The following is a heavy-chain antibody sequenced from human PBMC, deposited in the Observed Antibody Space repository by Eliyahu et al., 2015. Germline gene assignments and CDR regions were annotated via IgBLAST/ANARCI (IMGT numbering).Heavy chain of an antibody. D-gene: IGHD2/OR15-2a*01. CDR2: ISWNSAFI. CDR3: AKDIQSRGTSFYYFDY. CDR1: GFTFXXYA. V-gene: IGHV3-9*01. Sequence: EVQLVESGGGLVQPGRSLRLSCAASGFTFXXYAMXWVRQAPGKGLEWVSGISWNSAFIDYADSVKGRFTISRDNAKNSLYVQMNSLRAEDTAFYYCAKDIQSRGTSFYYFDYWGQGTLVTVSS. J-gene: IGHJ4*02.